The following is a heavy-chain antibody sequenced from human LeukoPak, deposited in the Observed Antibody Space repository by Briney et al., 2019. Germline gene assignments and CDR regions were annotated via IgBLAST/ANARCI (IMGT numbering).Heavy chain of an antibody. CDR2: IHYSGST. CDR1: GGSISSYY. J-gene: IGHJ3*02. CDR3: ARKGYCRSTSCYEVVFDI. D-gene: IGHD2-2*01. Sequence: KPSETLSLTCTVSGGSISSYYWSWIRQPPGKGLEWIGYIHYSGSTNYNPSLKSRVTISVDTSKNQFSLKLSSVTAADTAVYYCARKGYCRSTSCYEVVFDIGGKGTRVTVPS. V-gene: IGHV4-59*01.